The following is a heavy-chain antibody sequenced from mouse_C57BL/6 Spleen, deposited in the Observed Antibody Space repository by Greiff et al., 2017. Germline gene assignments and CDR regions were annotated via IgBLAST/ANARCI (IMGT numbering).Heavy chain of an antibody. V-gene: IGHV1-72*01. CDR2: IDPNSGGT. CDR1: GYTFTSYW. J-gene: IGHJ3*01. Sequence: QVQLQQPGAELVKPGASVKLSCKASGYTFTSYWMHWVKQRPGRGLEWIGRIDPNSGGTTYNEKFKSKATLTVDQPSSTAYMQLSSLTSEDSAVYYCAREEVYYYGSSYWFAYWGQGTLVTVSA. D-gene: IGHD1-1*01. CDR3: AREEVYYYGSSYWFAY.